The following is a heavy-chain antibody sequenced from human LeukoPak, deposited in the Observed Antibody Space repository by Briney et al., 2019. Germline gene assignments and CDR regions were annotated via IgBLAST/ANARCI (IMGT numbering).Heavy chain of an antibody. CDR2: IHYSGNT. CDR1: GGSISSSY. Sequence: KPSETLSLTCTVSGGSISSSYWSWIRQAPGKGLEWIGYIHYSGNTNYNPSLKSRVTISVDTSKNQFSLKLTSVTAADTAIYYCAREALTEEYTSTWFDYWGQGTLVTVSS. D-gene: IGHD6-13*01. J-gene: IGHJ4*02. V-gene: IGHV4-59*01. CDR3: AREALTEEYTSTWFDY.